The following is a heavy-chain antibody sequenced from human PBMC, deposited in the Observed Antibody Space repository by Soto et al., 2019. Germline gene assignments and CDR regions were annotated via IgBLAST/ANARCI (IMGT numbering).Heavy chain of an antibody. CDR3: ATGTAAPAH. CDR1: GFTFSNFD. J-gene: IGHJ1*01. V-gene: IGHV3-23*01. CDR2: ISTSVGTT. D-gene: IGHD6-13*01. Sequence: EVQLLESGGGLVQPGWSLRLSCAASGFTFSNFDMSWVRQAPGKGLEWVSGISTSVGTTYYADSVKGRFTSSRDNSKNTRYLQMTSLISEDTAVYYCATGTAAPAHWGQGTLVTVSS.